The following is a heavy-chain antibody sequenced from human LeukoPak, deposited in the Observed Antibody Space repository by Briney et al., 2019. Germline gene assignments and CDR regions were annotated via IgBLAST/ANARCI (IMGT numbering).Heavy chain of an antibody. CDR3: ARGLGYCSGGSCYPHFFGY. Sequence: PSETLSLTCAVYGGSFSGYYWGWIRQPPGKGLEWIGEINHSGSTNYNPSLKSRVTISVDTSKNQFSLKLSSVTAADTAVYYCARGLGYCSGGSCYPHFFGYWGQGTLVTVSS. D-gene: IGHD2-15*01. V-gene: IGHV4-34*01. CDR1: GGSFSGYY. CDR2: INHSGST. J-gene: IGHJ4*02.